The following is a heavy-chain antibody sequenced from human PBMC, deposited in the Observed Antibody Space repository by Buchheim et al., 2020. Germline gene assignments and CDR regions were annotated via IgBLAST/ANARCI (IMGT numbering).Heavy chain of an antibody. Sequence: QLQLQESGPGLVKPSETLSLTCTVSGGSISSSSYYWGWIRQPPGKGLEWIGSIYYSGSTYYNPSLKSRVTISVDTSKKQFSRKLSSVTAADTAVYYCARHGAFQGRFVQGYCSSTSCYIKGGPFDYWGQGTL. CDR1: GGSISSSSYY. D-gene: IGHD2-2*02. CDR2: IYYSGST. CDR3: ARHGAFQGRFVQGYCSSTSCYIKGGPFDY. V-gene: IGHV4-39*01. J-gene: IGHJ4*02.